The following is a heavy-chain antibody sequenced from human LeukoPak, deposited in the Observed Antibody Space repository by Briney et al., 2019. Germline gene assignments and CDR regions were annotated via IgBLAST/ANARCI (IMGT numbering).Heavy chain of an antibody. CDR1: GGSISSYY. CDR3: ARRLSEYYDILTHPFAFDI. D-gene: IGHD3-9*01. V-gene: IGHV4-59*08. CDR2: IYYSGST. Sequence: SETLSLTCTVSGGSISSYYWSWIRQPPGKGLEWIGYIYYSGSTNYNPSLKSRVTISVDTSKNQFSLKLSSVTAADTAVYYCARRLSEYYDILTHPFAFDIWGQGTMVTVSS. J-gene: IGHJ3*02.